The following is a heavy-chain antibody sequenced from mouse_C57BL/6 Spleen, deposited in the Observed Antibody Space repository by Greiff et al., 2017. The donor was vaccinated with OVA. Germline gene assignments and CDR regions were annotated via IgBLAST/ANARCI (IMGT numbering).Heavy chain of an antibody. Sequence: QVQLQQSGAELVRPGASVTLSCKASGYTFTDYEMHWVKQTPVHGLEWIGAIDPETGGTAYNQKFKGKAILTADKSSSTAYMELRSLTSEDSAVYYCTRRERHWYFDVWGTGTTVTVSS. J-gene: IGHJ1*03. CDR1: GYTFTDYE. V-gene: IGHV1-15*01. CDR2: IDPETGGT. CDR3: TRRERHWYFDV. D-gene: IGHD1-2*01.